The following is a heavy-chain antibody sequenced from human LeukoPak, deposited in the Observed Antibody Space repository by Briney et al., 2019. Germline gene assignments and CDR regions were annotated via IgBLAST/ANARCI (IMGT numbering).Heavy chain of an antibody. CDR2: ISAYNGNT. CDR1: GYTFTSYG. CDR3: AGVLLGLGKYYFDY. Sequence: ASVKVSCKASGYTFTSYGISWVRQAPGQGLEWMGWISAYNGNTNYAQKLQGRVTMTTDTSTSTAYMELRSLRSDDTAVYYCAGVLLGLGKYYFDYGARGPLAPVS. J-gene: IGHJ4*02. D-gene: IGHD3-10*01. V-gene: IGHV1-18*04.